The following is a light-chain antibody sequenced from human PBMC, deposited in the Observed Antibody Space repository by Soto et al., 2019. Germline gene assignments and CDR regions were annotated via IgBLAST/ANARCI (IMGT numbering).Light chain of an antibody. V-gene: IGLV2-23*02. Sequence: QSALTQPASVSGSPGQSITMSCTGTSSDVGSYNLVSWYQQHPGKAPKLMIYEVTKRPSGVSNRFSGSKSGNTASLTISGLQAEDEAHYYCCSFSRSSTSLVCGGGTQLTVL. CDR3: CSFSRSSTSLV. CDR2: EVT. CDR1: SSDVGSYNL. J-gene: IGLJ3*02.